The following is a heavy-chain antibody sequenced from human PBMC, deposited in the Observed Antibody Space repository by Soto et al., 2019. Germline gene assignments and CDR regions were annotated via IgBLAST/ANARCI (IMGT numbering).Heavy chain of an antibody. V-gene: IGHV3-23*01. CDR3: TKNYYFDS. Sequence: GGSLRLSCAASGFTFSSYAMHWVRQAPGKGLEWVSSINIVGGNTYYADSVRGRFAMSRDDSTNTVFLQMNSLRADDTAVYYCTKNYYFDSWGQGTLVTVSS. CDR1: GFTFSSYA. CDR2: INIVGGNT. J-gene: IGHJ4*02.